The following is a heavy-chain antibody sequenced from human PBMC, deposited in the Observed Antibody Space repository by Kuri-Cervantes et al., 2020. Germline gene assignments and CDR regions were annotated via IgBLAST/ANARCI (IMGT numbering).Heavy chain of an antibody. D-gene: IGHD4-17*01. V-gene: IGHV3-7*01. Sequence: LSLTCAASGFTFSSYAMHWVRQTPGEGLEWVANLNHDGSERYYVDSVKGRFTISRDNAQKSLYLQMNSLRAEDTAVYYCAREGSRKGYGDYPDYWGQGTLVTVSS. CDR1: GFTFSSYA. J-gene: IGHJ4*02. CDR2: LNHDGSER. CDR3: AREGSRKGYGDYPDY.